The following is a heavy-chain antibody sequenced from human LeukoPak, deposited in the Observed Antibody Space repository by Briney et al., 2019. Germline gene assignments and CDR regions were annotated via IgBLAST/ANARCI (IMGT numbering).Heavy chain of an antibody. J-gene: IGHJ4*02. CDR3: TRRTGSRSN. Sequence: SETLSLTCTVSGGSIISSSDYWGWIRQPPGKGLEWIAAIYYTGSTYYNPSLRSRVTISVDTSKNQFSLRLTSVTAADMAVYYCTRRTGSRSNWGQGTLVTVDS. CDR2: IYYTGST. V-gene: IGHV4-39*01. CDR1: GGSIISSSDY. D-gene: IGHD1-26*01.